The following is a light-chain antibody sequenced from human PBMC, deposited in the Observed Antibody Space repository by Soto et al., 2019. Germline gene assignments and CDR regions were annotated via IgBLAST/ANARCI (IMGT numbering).Light chain of an antibody. Sequence: QSALTQPASVSGSPGQSITISCTGTSSDVGGNNHVSWYQHHTGKAPQLIIYDVNSRPSGVSNRFSGSKFANTASLTISGLQAEDEADYYCTSFTTNGIYVFGSGTKLTVL. V-gene: IGLV2-14*03. CDR2: DVN. CDR3: TSFTTNGIYV. CDR1: SSDVGGNNH. J-gene: IGLJ1*01.